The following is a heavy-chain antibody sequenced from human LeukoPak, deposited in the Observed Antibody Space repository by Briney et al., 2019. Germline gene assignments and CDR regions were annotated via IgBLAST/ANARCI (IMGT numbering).Heavy chain of an antibody. V-gene: IGHV4-34*01. CDR1: GGSFSGYY. D-gene: IGHD3-3*01. Sequence: PSETLSLTCAVYGGSFSGYYWSWIRQPPGKGLEWIGEINHSGSTNYNPSLKSRVTISVDTSKNQFSLKLSSVTAADTAVYYCARGLAGGRITIFGVVTREVGFDYWGQGTLVTVSS. CDR2: INHSGST. J-gene: IGHJ4*02. CDR3: ARGLAGGRITIFGVVTREVGFDY.